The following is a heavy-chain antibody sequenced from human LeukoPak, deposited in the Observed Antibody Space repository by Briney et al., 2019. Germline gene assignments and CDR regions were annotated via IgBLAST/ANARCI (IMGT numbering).Heavy chain of an antibody. V-gene: IGHV4-4*02. CDR2: IYHSGST. Sequence: SGTLSLTCAVSGGSISSSNWWSWVRQPPGKELERIVEIYHSGSTNYNPSLKSRVTISVDKSKNQFSLKLSSVTAADTAVYYCARFLYYDILTGYSGFDYWGQGTLVTVSS. J-gene: IGHJ4*02. CDR1: GGSISSSNW. CDR3: ARFLYYDILTGYSGFDY. D-gene: IGHD3-9*01.